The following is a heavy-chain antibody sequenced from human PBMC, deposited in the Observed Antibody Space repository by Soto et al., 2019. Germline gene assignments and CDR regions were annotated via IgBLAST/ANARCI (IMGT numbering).Heavy chain of an antibody. D-gene: IGHD3-10*01. CDR1: GFPFSTYS. J-gene: IGHJ6*02. V-gene: IGHV3-48*01. CDR3: ARDEVRRVIIADYYYGMDV. CDR2: MSSNSSTI. Sequence: PGGSLRFSCAASGFPFSTYSINWVRQPPGRGLEWVSYMSSNSSTIYYAGAEKGRMTIPRDNAKNSLYLQMNSLRVEETAVYYWARDEVRRVIIADYYYGMDVWGQGTTVTVS.